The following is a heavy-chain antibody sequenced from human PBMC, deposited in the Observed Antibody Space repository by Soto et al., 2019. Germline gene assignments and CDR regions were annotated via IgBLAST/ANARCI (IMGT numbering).Heavy chain of an antibody. D-gene: IGHD6-13*01. CDR2: IRAKSNHYAT. Sequence: GGSLRLSCAASGLSFCDSGIHWVRQASGKGLEWVGRIRAKSNHYATAYAASVKGRFTISRDDSRNTAYLQMNSLETEDTAVYYCTRLHFIVEPGINYWGQGTLVTVSS. CDR1: GLSFCDSG. CDR3: TRLHFIVEPGINY. J-gene: IGHJ4*02. V-gene: IGHV3-73*01.